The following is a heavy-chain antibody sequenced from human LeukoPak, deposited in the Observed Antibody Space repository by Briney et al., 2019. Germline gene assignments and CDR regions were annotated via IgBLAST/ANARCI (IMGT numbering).Heavy chain of an antibody. CDR3: AKRGTYDSSGFTFDY. J-gene: IGHJ4*02. CDR1: GFTFSSYA. Sequence: GGSLRLSCAASGFTFSSYAMSWVRQAPGKGLEWVSAISGSGGSTYYADSVKGRFTISRDNSKKTLYLQMNSLRAEDTALYYCAKRGTYDSSGFTFDYWGQGTLVTVSS. V-gene: IGHV3-23*01. CDR2: ISGSGGST. D-gene: IGHD3-22*01.